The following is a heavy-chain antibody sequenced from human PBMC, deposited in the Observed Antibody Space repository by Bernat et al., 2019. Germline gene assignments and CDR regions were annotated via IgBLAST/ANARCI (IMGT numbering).Heavy chain of an antibody. D-gene: IGHD1-26*01. CDR3: AHSLVGATFADAFDI. Sequence: QITLKESGPTLVKPTQTLTLTCTFSGFSLSTSGVGVGWIRQPPGKALEWLALIYWDDDKRYSPSLKSRLTITKDTSKNQVVLTIANMDPVDTAAYCCAHSLVGATFADAFDIWGQGTMVTVSS. CDR1: GFSLSTSGVG. V-gene: IGHV2-5*02. CDR2: IYWDDDK. J-gene: IGHJ3*02.